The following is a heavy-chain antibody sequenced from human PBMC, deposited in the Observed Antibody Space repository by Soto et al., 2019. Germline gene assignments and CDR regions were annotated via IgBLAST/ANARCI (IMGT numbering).Heavy chain of an antibody. V-gene: IGHV1-3*04. Sequence: ASVKVSCKASGYTFTSYAMHWVRQAPGQRLEWMGWINTDNGNTVYSEKYQGRVTITRDTSASIAYMELSSLRSEDTAVYYCARARLYSSSWEYYFDYWGQGTLVTVSS. CDR2: INTDNGNT. D-gene: IGHD6-13*01. CDR3: ARARLYSSSWEYYFDY. J-gene: IGHJ4*02. CDR1: GYTFTSYA.